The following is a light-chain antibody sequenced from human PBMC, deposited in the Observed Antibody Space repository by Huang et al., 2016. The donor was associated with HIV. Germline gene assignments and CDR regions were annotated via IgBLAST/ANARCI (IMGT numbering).Light chain of an antibody. J-gene: IGKJ3*01. CDR3: QQFSSYPT. CDR2: AAS. Sequence: IQLTQSPSSLSASVGDRVTIPCRASQSISTYLAWYQQKPGKAPRLLIYAASTLQSGVTSRFSGSGSGTDFTLTITNLQPEDFATYYCQQFSSYPTFGPGTKVDIK. CDR1: QSISTY. V-gene: IGKV1-9*01.